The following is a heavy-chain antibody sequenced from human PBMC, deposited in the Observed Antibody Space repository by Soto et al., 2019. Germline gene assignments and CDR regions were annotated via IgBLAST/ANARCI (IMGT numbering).Heavy chain of an antibody. D-gene: IGHD2-8*02. CDR1: GFTFSDYG. J-gene: IGHJ4*02. Sequence: QVQLVESGGGVVQPGRSLRLSCAASGFTFSDYGMHWIRQAPGKGLEWVAVIWYDGSDKYYADSVKGRFTISRDNFKSTLYLQMTSLRAEDTAVYYCMKEPGKTGVDYWGQGTLVTVSS. CDR3: MKEPGKTGVDY. V-gene: IGHV3-33*06. CDR2: IWYDGSDK.